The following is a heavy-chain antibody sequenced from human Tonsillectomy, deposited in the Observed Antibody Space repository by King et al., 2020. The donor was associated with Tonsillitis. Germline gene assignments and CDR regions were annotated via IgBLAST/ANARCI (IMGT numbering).Heavy chain of an antibody. CDR1: GGSISSGSYY. CDR3: ATTTTPVEGGYLDY. J-gene: IGHJ4*02. V-gene: IGHV4-61*02. D-gene: IGHD3-16*01. Sequence: MQLQESGPGLVKPSQTLSLTCSVSGGSISSGSYYWSWIRQPAGKGLEWIGRIYTSGSTNYNPSVKSRVTMSVDTSKNQFSLKLSSVPAADTAVYYCATTTTPVEGGYLDYWGQGTLVTVSS. CDR2: IYTSGST.